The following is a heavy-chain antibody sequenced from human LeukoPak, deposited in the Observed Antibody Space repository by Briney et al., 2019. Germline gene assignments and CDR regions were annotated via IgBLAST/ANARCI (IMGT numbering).Heavy chain of an antibody. CDR2: IDAGGSGT. J-gene: IGHJ4*02. D-gene: IGHD2-21*02. V-gene: IGHV3-23*01. Sequence: GGSLRLSCVASGFTFSTYSVSWVRQAPGKGLEWVSTIDAGGSGTYYAASVKGRFTISRDNSKNTLYLQMNNLRAEDTAVYICALLSPVCSGGDCSFDYWGQGTLVSVSS. CDR3: ALLSPVCSGGDCSFDY. CDR1: GFTFSTYS.